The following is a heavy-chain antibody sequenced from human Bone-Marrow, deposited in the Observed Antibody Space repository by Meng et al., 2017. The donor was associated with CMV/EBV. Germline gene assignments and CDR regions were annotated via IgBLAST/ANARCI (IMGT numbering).Heavy chain of an antibody. CDR2: ISSSSSYI. V-gene: IGHV3-21*04. J-gene: IGHJ6*02. CDR1: GFTFSSYA. D-gene: IGHD2-2*02. CDR3: AKTGGDIVVVPAAIYYYYYGMDV. Sequence: GGSLRLSCAASGFTFSSYAMSWVRQAPGKGLEWVSSISSSSSYIYYADSVKGRFTISRDNAKNSLYLQMNSLRAEDTAVYYCAKTGGDIVVVPAAIYYYYYGMDVWGQGTTVTV.